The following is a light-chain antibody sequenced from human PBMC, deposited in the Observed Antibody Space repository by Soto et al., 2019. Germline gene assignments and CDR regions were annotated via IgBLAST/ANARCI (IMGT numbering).Light chain of an antibody. Sequence: EIVLTQSPGTLSLSPGERATLSCRASQSVSTSYLTWYQQKPGQSPRLLIYATSNSATGIPARFSGSGSGTDSTLTISRLEPEDFAGYYCRQYGSSPRTFGQGTEVEI. CDR1: QSVSTSY. J-gene: IGKJ1*01. CDR3: RQYGSSPRT. CDR2: ATS. V-gene: IGKV3-20*01.